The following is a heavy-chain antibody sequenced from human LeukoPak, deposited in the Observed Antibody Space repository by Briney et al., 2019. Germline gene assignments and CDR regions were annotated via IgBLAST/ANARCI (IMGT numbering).Heavy chain of an antibody. CDR1: GVTLSNYG. J-gene: IGHJ4*02. CDR3: AKRGVVIRVILVGFHKEAYYFDS. D-gene: IGHD3-22*01. CDR2: ISGSGGRP. V-gene: IGHV3-23*01. Sequence: PGGSLRLSCAVSGVTLSNYGMSWVRQAPGKGLEWVAGISGSGGRPNYADSVKGRFTISRDNPKSTLYLQMNSLRAEDTAVYFCAKRGVVIRVILVGFHKEAYYFDSWGQGALVTVSS.